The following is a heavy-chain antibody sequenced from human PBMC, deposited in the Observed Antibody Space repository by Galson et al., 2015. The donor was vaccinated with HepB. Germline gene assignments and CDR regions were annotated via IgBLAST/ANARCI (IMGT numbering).Heavy chain of an antibody. D-gene: IGHD3-3*01. V-gene: IGHV1-69*13. J-gene: IGHJ4*02. CDR2: ITPIFGTA. Sequence: SVKVSCKASGGTFSSYAISWVRQAPGQGLEWMGGITPIFGTANYAQKFQGRVTITADESTSTAYMELSSLRSEDTAVYYCARAGISTIFGVVTMYYFDYWGQGTLVTVSS. CDR3: ARAGISTIFGVVTMYYFDY. CDR1: GGTFSSYA.